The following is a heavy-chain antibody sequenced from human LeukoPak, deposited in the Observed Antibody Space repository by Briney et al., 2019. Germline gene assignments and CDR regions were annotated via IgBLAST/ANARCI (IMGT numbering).Heavy chain of an antibody. J-gene: IGHJ4*02. Sequence: SETLSLTCAVYGGSFSGYYWSWIRQPPGKGLEWIGEINHSGSTNYNPSLKSRVTISVDTSKNQFSLKLSSVTAADTAVYYCARDSYGDYGDYWGQGTLVTVSS. CDR1: GGSFSGYY. CDR2: INHSGST. D-gene: IGHD4-17*01. CDR3: ARDSYGDYGDY. V-gene: IGHV4-34*01.